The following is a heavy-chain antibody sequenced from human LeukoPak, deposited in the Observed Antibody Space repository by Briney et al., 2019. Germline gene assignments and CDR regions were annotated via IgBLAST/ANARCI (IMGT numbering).Heavy chain of an antibody. CDR2: IYPGDSDT. CDR1: GYSFTSYW. CDR3: ARYDTGVVYYYYYGMDV. J-gene: IGHJ6*02. Sequence: GESLKISCKGSGYSFTSYWIGWVRQMPGKGLEWMGIIYPGDSDTRYSPSFQGQVTISADKSIRTAYLQWSSLKASDTAMYYCARYDTGVVYYYYYGMDVWGRGTTVTVSS. D-gene: IGHD3-22*01. V-gene: IGHV5-51*01.